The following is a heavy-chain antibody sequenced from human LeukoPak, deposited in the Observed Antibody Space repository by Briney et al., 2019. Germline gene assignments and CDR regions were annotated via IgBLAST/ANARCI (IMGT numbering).Heavy chain of an antibody. V-gene: IGHV3-30*02. D-gene: IGHD1-26*01. CDR1: GFVFDDYD. CDR3: AKPSGSGVDY. Sequence: GGSLRLSCGASGFVFDDYDMHWVRQAPGKGLEWVAFIRSDGYHTYYTDSVKGRFIITRDNLKNTLYLQMNSLRLEDMAVYYCAKPSGSGVDYWGGRTRVTVSS. CDR2: IRSDGYHT. J-gene: IGHJ4*02.